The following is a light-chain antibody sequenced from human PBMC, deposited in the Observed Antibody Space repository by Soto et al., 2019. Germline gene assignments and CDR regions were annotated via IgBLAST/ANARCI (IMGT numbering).Light chain of an antibody. CDR2: DNN. CDR1: SSNIGNNY. J-gene: IGLJ1*01. CDR3: GTWDSSLSAEV. Sequence: QSLLTQPPSVSAAPGQKVTISCSGSSSNIGNNYVSWYQQLPGTAPKLLIYDNNKRPSGIPDRFSGSKSGTSATLGITGLQTGDEADYYCGTWDSSLSAEVFGTGTKLTVL. V-gene: IGLV1-51*01.